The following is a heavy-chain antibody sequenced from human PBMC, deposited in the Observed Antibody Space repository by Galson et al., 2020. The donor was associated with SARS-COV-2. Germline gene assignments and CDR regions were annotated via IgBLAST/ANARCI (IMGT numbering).Heavy chain of an antibody. Sequence: GESLKISCAASGFTFSSYDMHWVRQATGKGLEWVSAIGTAGDTYYPGSVKGRFTISRENAKNSLYLQMNSLRAGDTAVYYCARAGEGGSYYYYYGMDVWGQGTTVTGSS. CDR2: IGTAGDT. V-gene: IGHV3-13*01. CDR3: ARAGEGGSYYYYYGMDV. J-gene: IGHJ6*02. D-gene: IGHD1-26*01. CDR1: GFTFSSYD.